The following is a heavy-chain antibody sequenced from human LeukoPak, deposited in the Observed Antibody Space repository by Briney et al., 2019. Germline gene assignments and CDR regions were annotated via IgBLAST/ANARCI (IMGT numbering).Heavy chain of an antibody. J-gene: IGHJ4*02. CDR3: AKEIRPNDH. V-gene: IGHV3-21*04. Sequence: PGGSLRLSCVASGFPFSSYWMTWVRQAPGKGLEWVSSISSSSSYIYYADSVKGRFTTSRDNAKNSLFLQMNSLRVDDTAIYYCAKEIRPNDHWGQGTLVIVSS. CDR1: GFPFSSYW. CDR2: ISSSSSYI. D-gene: IGHD3-16*01.